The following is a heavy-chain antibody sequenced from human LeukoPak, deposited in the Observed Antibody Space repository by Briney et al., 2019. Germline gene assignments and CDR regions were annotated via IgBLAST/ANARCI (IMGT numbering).Heavy chain of an antibody. D-gene: IGHD3-10*01. CDR1: GVSIGSGNFY. CDR3: ARAGFGIDF. J-gene: IGHJ4*02. CDR2: IYTGGST. Sequence: PSETLSLTCTVSGVSIGSGNFYWTWLRQPAGKGLEWIGHIYTGGSTNYNPSLKSRVTISVDTSKNQFSLKLRSVTAADTAVYYCARAGFGIDFWGQGTLVTVSS. V-gene: IGHV4-61*09.